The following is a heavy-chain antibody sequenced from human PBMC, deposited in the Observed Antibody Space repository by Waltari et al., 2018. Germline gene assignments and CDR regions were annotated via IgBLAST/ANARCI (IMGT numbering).Heavy chain of an antibody. V-gene: IGHV4-59*12. Sequence: QVQLQESGPGLVKPSETLSLTCTVSGGSSSSYYWRWIRQPPGKGLEWIGYIYYSGSTYYNPSLKSRVTISVDTSKNQFSLKLSSVTAADTAVYYCAREEKDSSSQVPGVYWGQGTLVTVSS. J-gene: IGHJ4*02. CDR3: AREEKDSSSQVPGVY. D-gene: IGHD6-13*01. CDR1: GGSSSSYY. CDR2: IYYSGST.